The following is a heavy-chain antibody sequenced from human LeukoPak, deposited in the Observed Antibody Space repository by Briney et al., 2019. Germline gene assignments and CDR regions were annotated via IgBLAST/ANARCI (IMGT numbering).Heavy chain of an antibody. V-gene: IGHV1-46*01. CDR1: GYTFTSYY. Sequence: ASVKVSCKASGYTFTSYYMHWVRQAPGQGLEWMGIINPSGSSTSYAQKFQGRATMTRDTSTSTVYMELSSLRSEDTAVYYCAREAYSPYDYYYYMDVWGKGTTVTVSS. J-gene: IGHJ6*03. CDR2: INPSGSST. D-gene: IGHD4-11*01. CDR3: AREAYSPYDYYYYMDV.